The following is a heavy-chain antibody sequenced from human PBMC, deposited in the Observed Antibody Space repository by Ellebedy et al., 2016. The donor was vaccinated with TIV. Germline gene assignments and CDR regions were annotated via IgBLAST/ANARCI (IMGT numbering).Heavy chain of an antibody. Sequence: ASVKVSCKASGYTFTGYYMHWVRQAPGQGLEWMGWINPNSVGTNYAQKLQGRVTMTTDTSTSTAYMELSSLRSEDTAVYYCARDQQGHGSRWAFDIWGQGTMVTVSS. CDR3: ARDQQGHGSRWAFDI. V-gene: IGHV1-2*02. CDR1: GYTFTGYY. J-gene: IGHJ3*02. CDR2: INPNSVGT. D-gene: IGHD3-10*01.